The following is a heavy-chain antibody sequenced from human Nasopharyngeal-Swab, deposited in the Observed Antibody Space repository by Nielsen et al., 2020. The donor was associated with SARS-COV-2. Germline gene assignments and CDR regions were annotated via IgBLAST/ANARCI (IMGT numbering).Heavy chain of an antibody. CDR2: IYYSGST. CDR3: ARGGLLWFGEAWGRPFDY. V-gene: IGHV4-39*07. D-gene: IGHD3-10*01. Sequence: RQAPGKGLEWIGSIYYSGSTYYNPSLKSRVTISVDTSKNQFSLKLSSVTAADTAVYYCARGGLLWFGEAWGRPFDYWGQGTLVTVSS. J-gene: IGHJ4*02.